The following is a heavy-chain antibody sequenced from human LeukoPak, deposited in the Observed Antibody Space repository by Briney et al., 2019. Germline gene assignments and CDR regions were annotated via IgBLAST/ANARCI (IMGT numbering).Heavy chain of an antibody. Sequence: ASVKVSCKTSGYSENFYGITWVRQVAGQGLEWMGWISAQHGQTEYAPNSQDRVTMTTDTYTNTAYMELRSLRSDDTAVYYCARDRKSYYYDSSGYNDYWGQGTLVTVSS. V-gene: IGHV1-18*01. CDR1: GYSENFYG. CDR3: ARDRKSYYYDSSGYNDY. J-gene: IGHJ4*02. CDR2: ISAQHGQT. D-gene: IGHD3-22*01.